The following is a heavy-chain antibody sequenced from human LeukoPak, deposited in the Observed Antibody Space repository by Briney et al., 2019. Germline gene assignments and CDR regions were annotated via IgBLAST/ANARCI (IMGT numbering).Heavy chain of an antibody. D-gene: IGHD2-15*01. CDR2: IYPGDSDT. J-gene: IGHJ3*02. V-gene: IGHV5-51*01. CDR1: GYSFTSYW. CDR3: ARVGGYCSGGSCFLGAFDI. Sequence: GESLKISCKGSGYSFTSYWIGWVRQLPGEGLEWMGIIYPGDSDTRYSPSFQGQVTISADKSISTAYLQWSSLEASDTAMYYCARVGGYCSGGSCFLGAFDIWGQGTMVTVSS.